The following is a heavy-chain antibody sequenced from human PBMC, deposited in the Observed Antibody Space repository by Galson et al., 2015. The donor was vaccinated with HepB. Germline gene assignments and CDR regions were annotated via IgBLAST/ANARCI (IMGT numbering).Heavy chain of an antibody. Sequence: SVKVSCKASGYTFTSYAMHWVRQAPGQRLEWMGWINAGNGNTKYSQKFQGRVTITRDTSASTAYMELSSLRSEDTAVYYCARENNGGAYCGGDCYSPLFDYWGQGTLVTVSS. CDR1: GYTFTSYA. CDR2: INAGNGNT. J-gene: IGHJ4*02. D-gene: IGHD2-21*01. V-gene: IGHV1-3*01. CDR3: ARENNGGAYCGGDCYSPLFDY.